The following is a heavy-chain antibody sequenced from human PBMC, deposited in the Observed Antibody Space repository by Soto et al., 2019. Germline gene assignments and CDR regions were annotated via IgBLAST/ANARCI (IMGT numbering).Heavy chain of an antibody. Sequence: QVQLVQSGAEVKKPGASVKVSCKASGYTFTSYGISWVRQAPGQGLEWMGWISAYNGNTNYAQKLQGRVTRTTDTSTSTAYMELRSLRSDETAVYYCSRAGGNEWLRRECDYWGQGTRVTVPS. CDR1: GYTFTSYG. V-gene: IGHV1-18*01. J-gene: IGHJ4*02. D-gene: IGHD5-12*01. CDR3: SRAGGNEWLRRECDY. CDR2: ISAYNGNT.